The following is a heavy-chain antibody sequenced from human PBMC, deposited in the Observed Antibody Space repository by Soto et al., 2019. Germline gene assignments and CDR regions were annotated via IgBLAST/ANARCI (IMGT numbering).Heavy chain of an antibody. CDR1: GFTFSSYS. J-gene: IGHJ4*02. Sequence: GGSLRLSCAASGFTFSSYSMNWVRQAPGKGLEWVSSISSSSSYIYYADSVKGRFTISRDNAKNSLYLQMNSLRDEDTAVYYCARDPYCGGDCYPWYFDYWGQGTLVTVSS. V-gene: IGHV3-21*01. CDR3: ARDPYCGGDCYPWYFDY. D-gene: IGHD2-21*02. CDR2: ISSSSSYI.